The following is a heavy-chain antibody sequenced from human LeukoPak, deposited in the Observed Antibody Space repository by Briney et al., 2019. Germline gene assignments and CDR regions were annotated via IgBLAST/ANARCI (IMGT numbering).Heavy chain of an antibody. Sequence: PSETLSLTCTVSGYSISSGYYWGWIRQPPGKGLEWIGSIYHSGSTYYNPSLKSRVTISVDTSKNQFSLKLSSVTAADTAVYYCARGHTANWFDPWGQGTLVTVSS. CDR3: ARGHTANWFDP. CDR1: GYSISSGYY. J-gene: IGHJ5*02. CDR2: IYHSGST. V-gene: IGHV4-38-2*02.